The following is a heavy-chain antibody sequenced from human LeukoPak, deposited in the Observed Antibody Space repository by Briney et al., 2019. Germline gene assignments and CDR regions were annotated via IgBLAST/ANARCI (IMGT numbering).Heavy chain of an antibody. CDR2: IYYSGST. Sequence: ASETLSLTCTVSGGSISSGDYYWSWIRQPPGKGLEWIGYIYYSGSTYYNPSLKSRVTISVDTSKNQFPLKLSSVTAADTAVYYCARDLPYGSGDSWGQGTLVTVSS. CDR3: ARDLPYGSGDS. D-gene: IGHD3-10*01. CDR1: GGSISSGDYY. V-gene: IGHV4-30-4*01. J-gene: IGHJ4*02.